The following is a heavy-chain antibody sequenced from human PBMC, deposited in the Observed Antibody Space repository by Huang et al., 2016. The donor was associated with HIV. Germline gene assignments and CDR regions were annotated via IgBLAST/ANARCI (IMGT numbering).Heavy chain of an antibody. CDR1: GGTFSTYA. Sequence: QVQLVQSGAEVKKPGSSVKVSCKASGGTFSTYAISWVRQAPGQGLEGMGGHIPILGTANYAQKFQGTVTITADEFTSTAYMELSSLRSEDTALYYCARGRTRSSLYDSYYGLDVWGQGTTVTVSS. D-gene: IGHD6-6*01. CDR3: ARGRTRSSLYDSYYGLDV. V-gene: IGHV1-69*01. J-gene: IGHJ6*02. CDR2: HIPILGTA.